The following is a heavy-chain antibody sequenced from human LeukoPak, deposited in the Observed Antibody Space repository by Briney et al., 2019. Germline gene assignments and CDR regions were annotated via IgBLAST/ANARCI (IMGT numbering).Heavy chain of an antibody. CDR1: GGSISSYY. CDR3: ARDLGAAAGVDYFDY. V-gene: IGHV4-59*12. CDR2: IYYSGST. J-gene: IGHJ4*02. D-gene: IGHD6-13*01. Sequence: SETLSLTCTVSGGSISSYYWSWIRQPPGKGLEWIGYIYYSGSTNYNPSLKSRVTISVDTSKNQFSLKLSSVTAADTAVYYCARDLGAAAGVDYFDYWGQGTLVTVSS.